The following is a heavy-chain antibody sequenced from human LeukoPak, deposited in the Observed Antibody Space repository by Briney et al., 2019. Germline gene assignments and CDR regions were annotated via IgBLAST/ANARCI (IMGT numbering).Heavy chain of an antibody. CDR3: ARHVWLQPFEN. J-gene: IGHJ4*02. CDR1: GGSMNSYY. Sequence: PSETLSLTCSVSGGSMNSYYWSWIRQSPGKGLEWIGYIYYSGSTNYNPSLKSRVTISVDTSKNQFSLKLSSVTAADTAVYYCARHVWLQPFENWGQGTLVTVSS. V-gene: IGHV4-59*08. D-gene: IGHD3-9*01. CDR2: IYYSGST.